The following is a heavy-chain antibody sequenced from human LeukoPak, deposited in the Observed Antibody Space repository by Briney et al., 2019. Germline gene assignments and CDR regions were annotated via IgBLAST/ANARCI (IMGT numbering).Heavy chain of an antibody. D-gene: IGHD3-10*01. V-gene: IGHV1-46*01. CDR3: ARDFYGRGSRLYFDY. J-gene: IGHJ4*02. CDR1: GYTFTSYY. Sequence: ASVKVSCKASGYTFTSYYMHWVRPAPGQGLEWMGIINPSGGSTSYAQKFQGRVTMTRDTSTSTVYMELSSLRSEDTAVYYCARDFYGRGSRLYFDYWGQGTLVTVSS. CDR2: INPSGGST.